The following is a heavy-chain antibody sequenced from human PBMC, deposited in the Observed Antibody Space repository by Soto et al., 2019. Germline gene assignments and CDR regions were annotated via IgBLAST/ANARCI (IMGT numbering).Heavy chain of an antibody. Sequence: EVQLLESGGGLVQPGGSLRLSCAASGFTFSSYAISWVRQAPGKGLEWVSAISGSGGSTYYADSVKGRFTISRDNSKNTLYLQMNSLRAEDTAVYYCAKDGIKYCISTSCYSVDYWGQGTLVTVSS. D-gene: IGHD2-2*01. CDR3: AKDGIKYCISTSCYSVDY. CDR1: GFTFSSYA. V-gene: IGHV3-23*01. CDR2: ISGSGGST. J-gene: IGHJ4*02.